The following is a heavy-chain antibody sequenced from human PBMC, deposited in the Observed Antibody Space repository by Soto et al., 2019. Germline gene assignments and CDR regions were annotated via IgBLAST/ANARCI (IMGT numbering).Heavy chain of an antibody. Sequence: SVKVSCKASGGTFSSYTISWVRQAPGQGLEWMGRIIPIFGTANYAQKFQGRVTITADESTSTAYMELSSLRSEDTAVYYCARKVLRYFDWSTNWFDPWGQGTLVTVSS. D-gene: IGHD3-9*01. V-gene: IGHV1-69*13. CDR1: GGTFSSYT. CDR2: IIPIFGTA. J-gene: IGHJ5*02. CDR3: ARKVLRYFDWSTNWFDP.